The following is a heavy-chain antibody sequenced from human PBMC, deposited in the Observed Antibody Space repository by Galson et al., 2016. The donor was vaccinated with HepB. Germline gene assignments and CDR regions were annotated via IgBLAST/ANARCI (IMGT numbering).Heavy chain of an antibody. Sequence: SVKVSCKASGGTFSRYVVSWVRQAPGQGLEWMGGIIPIFGTTNYAQKFEGRVMITVDESTTTAYMELSSMRSDDTAVYYCASRYCTSTSCYGLDYWGQGTLVTVSS. D-gene: IGHD2-2*01. J-gene: IGHJ4*02. CDR1: GGTFSRYV. CDR2: IIPIFGTT. CDR3: ASRYCTSTSCYGLDY. V-gene: IGHV1-69*13.